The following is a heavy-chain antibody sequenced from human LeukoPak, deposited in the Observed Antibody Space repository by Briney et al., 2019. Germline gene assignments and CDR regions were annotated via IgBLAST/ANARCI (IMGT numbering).Heavy chain of an antibody. D-gene: IGHD1-26*01. Sequence: ASVKVSSKQSLDTLTSYDINWVRQATGQGHEWMGWMNPNSGNTGYAQKLQGRVTMTRNTPISTAYMEPSSLRSEDTAVYYCARGSGSSYYFDYWGQGTLVTVSS. CDR3: ARGSGSSYYFDY. CDR1: LDTLTSYD. J-gene: IGHJ4*02. V-gene: IGHV1-8*01. CDR2: MNPNSGNT.